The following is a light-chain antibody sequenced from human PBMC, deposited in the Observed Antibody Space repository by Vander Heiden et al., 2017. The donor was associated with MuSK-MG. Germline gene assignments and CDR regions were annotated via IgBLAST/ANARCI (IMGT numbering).Light chain of an antibody. CDR3: QHSYSSPMYN. CDR2: AAS. CDR1: ESISNK. V-gene: IGKV1-39*01. Sequence: DIQMTQSPSSLSASVGDRVTFTCRASESISNKLNWYQHKSGKAPKLLIYAASTLHSGVPSRFSGSGSGTDFTLTISSLQPEDSATYYCQHSYSSPMYNFGQGTKLEIK. J-gene: IGKJ2*01.